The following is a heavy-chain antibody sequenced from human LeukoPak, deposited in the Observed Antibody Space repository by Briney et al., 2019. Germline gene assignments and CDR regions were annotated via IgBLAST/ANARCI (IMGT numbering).Heavy chain of an antibody. J-gene: IGHJ4*02. CDR2: IIPIFGTA. D-gene: IGHD3-22*01. CDR1: GGTFSSYA. V-gene: IGHV1-69*05. Sequence: GASVKVSCKASGGTFSSYAISWVRQAPGQGLEWMGGIIPIFGTANYAQKFQGRVTMTRNTSISTAYMELSSLRSEDTAVYYCARVLRLGSGSFLGYWGQGTLVTVSS. CDR3: ARVLRLGSGSFLGY.